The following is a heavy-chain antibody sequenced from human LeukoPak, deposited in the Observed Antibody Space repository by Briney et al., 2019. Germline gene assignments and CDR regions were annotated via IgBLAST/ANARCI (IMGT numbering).Heavy chain of an antibody. D-gene: IGHD4-11*01. Sequence: ASVKVSCKASGYTLSAFHIHWVRQAPGQGLEWMGWINPNGGGTIYAPKFQGRVTMTRDTSITTAYMELNRLRSDHTAVYYCARSHDYTNYVAPSGEGTLVTVSS. CDR1: GYTLSAFH. CDR2: INPNGGGT. V-gene: IGHV1-2*02. J-gene: IGHJ5*02. CDR3: ARSHDYTNYVAP.